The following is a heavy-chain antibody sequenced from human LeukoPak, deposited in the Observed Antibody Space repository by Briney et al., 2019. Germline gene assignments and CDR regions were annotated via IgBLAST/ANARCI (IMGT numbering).Heavy chain of an antibody. V-gene: IGHV4-34*01. J-gene: IGHJ6*03. CDR2: INHSGST. D-gene: IGHD6-13*01. CDR3: ARDLGIAADGNYYYYYMDV. Sequence: PSETLSLTCAVYGGSFSGYYWSWIRQPPGKGLEWIGEINHSGSTNYNPSLKSRVTISVDTSKNQFSLKLSSVTAADTAVYYCARDLGIAADGNYYYYYMDVWGKGTTVTISS. CDR1: GGSFSGYY.